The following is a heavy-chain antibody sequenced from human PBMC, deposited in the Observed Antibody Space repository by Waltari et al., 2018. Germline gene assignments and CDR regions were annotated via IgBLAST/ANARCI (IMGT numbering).Heavy chain of an antibody. CDR2: IKTQSDGGGAT. CDR1: GFTFSTTS. J-gene: IGHJ4*02. Sequence: EVQLVESGGGLVNPGGSLRLSCAASGFTFSTTSMVGCGQAPGKGLEWIARIKTQSDGGGATYYAAPVTGRFTVSRDDSKNMLYLQMSSLKTEDTAMYYCTTDQGDSYTFYSFDYWGQGTLVTVSS. D-gene: IGHD3-16*02. CDR3: TTDQGDSYTFYSFDY. V-gene: IGHV3-15*01.